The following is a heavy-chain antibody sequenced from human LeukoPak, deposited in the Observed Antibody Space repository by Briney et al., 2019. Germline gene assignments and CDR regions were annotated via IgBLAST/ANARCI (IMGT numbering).Heavy chain of an antibody. V-gene: IGHV3-64*01. D-gene: IGHD1-26*01. Sequence: GGSLRLSCAASGFTFSSYAMHWVRQAPGKGLEYVSAISSNGGSTYYANSVKGRFTISRDNSKNTLYLQMGSLRAEDMAVYYCARSQGGSSAHFDYWGQGTLVTVSS. CDR3: ARSQGGSSAHFDY. CDR2: ISSNGGST. CDR1: GFTFSSYA. J-gene: IGHJ4*02.